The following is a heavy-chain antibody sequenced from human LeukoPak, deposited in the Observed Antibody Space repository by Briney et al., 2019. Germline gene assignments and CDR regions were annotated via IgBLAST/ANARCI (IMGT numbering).Heavy chain of an antibody. D-gene: IGHD3-10*01. CDR3: ARDYGSGWKQNWFDP. CDR2: IYPSGDT. V-gene: IGHV4-4*07. CDR1: GGSISSYY. J-gene: IGHJ5*02. Sequence: PSETLSLTCTVSGGSISSYYWSWIRQPPGKGLEWIGRIYPSGDTNYNPSLKSRVTMSEDTSKNQFHLKLSSVTAADTAVYYCARDYGSGWKQNWFDPWGQGTLVTVSS.